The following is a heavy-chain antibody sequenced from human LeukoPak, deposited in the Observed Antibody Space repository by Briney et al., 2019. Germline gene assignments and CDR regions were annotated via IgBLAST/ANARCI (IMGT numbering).Heavy chain of an antibody. CDR2: ISSTGNTK. CDR3: ARDPSGSTGYFDY. D-gene: IGHD1-26*01. CDR1: GFTFSSYE. J-gene: IGHJ4*02. Sequence: GGSLRLSCAASGFTFSSYEMNWVRQTPRKGLEWLSYISSTGNTKKYTDSVKGRFIISRDNAKNSLFLQTNSLRAEDTAVYYCARDPSGSTGYFDYWGQGILVTVSP. V-gene: IGHV3-48*03.